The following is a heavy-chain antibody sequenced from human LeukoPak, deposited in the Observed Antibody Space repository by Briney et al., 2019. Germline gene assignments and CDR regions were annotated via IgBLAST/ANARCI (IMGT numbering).Heavy chain of an antibody. D-gene: IGHD3-22*01. CDR1: GFTFSNYE. CDR3: AKPWRGRSYYDSSGYSLVGFDY. CDR2: ISSSGTSI. V-gene: IGHV3-48*03. Sequence: GGSLRLSCAASGFTFSNYEMNWVRQAPGKGLEWVSYISSSGTSIYYADSVKGRFTISRDNAKNSLYLQMNSLRAEDTALYYCAKPWRGRSYYDSSGYSLVGFDYWGQGTLVTVSS. J-gene: IGHJ4*02.